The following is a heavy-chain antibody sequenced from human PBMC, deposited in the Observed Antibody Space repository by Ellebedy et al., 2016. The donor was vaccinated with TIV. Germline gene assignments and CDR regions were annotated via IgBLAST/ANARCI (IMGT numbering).Heavy chain of an antibody. V-gene: IGHV4-59*01. CDR2: IYYSGST. J-gene: IGHJ6*02. CDR1: GGSISSYY. Sequence: GSLRLXXTVSGGSISSYYWSWIRQPPGKGLEWIGYIYYSGSTNYNPSLKSRVTISVDTSKNQFSLKLSSVTAADTAVYYCARAGVSGWYRNYYYYYGMDVWGQGTTVTVSS. CDR3: ARAGVSGWYRNYYYYYGMDV. D-gene: IGHD6-19*01.